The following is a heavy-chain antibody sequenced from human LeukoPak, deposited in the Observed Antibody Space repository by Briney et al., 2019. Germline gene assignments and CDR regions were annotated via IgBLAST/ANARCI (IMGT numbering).Heavy chain of an antibody. D-gene: IGHD6-13*01. J-gene: IGHJ6*02. CDR2: INSDGSST. CDR3: ARIFEDSSSWYAYYYYGMDV. CDR1: GFTFSSYW. Sequence: PGGSLRLSCAASGFTFSSYWMHWVRQAPGKGLVWVSRINSDGSSTSYADSVKGRFTISRDNAKNTLYPQMNSLRAEDTAVYYCARIFEDSSSWYAYYYYGMDVWGQGTTVTVSS. V-gene: IGHV3-74*01.